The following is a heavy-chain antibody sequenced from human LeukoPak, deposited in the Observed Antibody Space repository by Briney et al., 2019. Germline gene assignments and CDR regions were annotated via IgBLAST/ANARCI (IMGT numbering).Heavy chain of an antibody. CDR2: IYTSGST. D-gene: IGHD3-10*01. J-gene: IGHJ4*02. Sequence: SETLSLTCTVSGGSISSYYWSWIRQPAGKGLEWIGRIYTSGSTNYNPSLKSRVTISVDTSKNQFSLKLSSVTAADTAVYYCARGSYYYGSGSYYRRSIFDYWGQGTLVTVSS. CDR1: GGSISSYY. V-gene: IGHV4-4*07. CDR3: ARGSYYYGSGSYYRRSIFDY.